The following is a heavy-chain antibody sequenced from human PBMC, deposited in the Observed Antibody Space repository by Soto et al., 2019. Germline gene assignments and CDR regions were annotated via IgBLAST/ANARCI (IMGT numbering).Heavy chain of an antibody. CDR3: AREVAALSAWFDP. Sequence: SVKVSCKASGGTFSSYAISWVRQAPGQGLEWMGGIIPIFGTANYAQKFQGRVTITADESTSTAYMELSSLRSEDTAVYYCAREVAALSAWFDPWGQGTLVTVS. CDR2: IIPIFGTA. J-gene: IGHJ5*02. D-gene: IGHD2-15*01. CDR1: GGTFSSYA. V-gene: IGHV1-69*13.